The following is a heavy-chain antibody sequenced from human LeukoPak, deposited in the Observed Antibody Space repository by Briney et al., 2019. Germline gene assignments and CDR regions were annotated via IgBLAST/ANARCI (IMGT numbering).Heavy chain of an antibody. V-gene: IGHV3-33*01. CDR1: GFTFSRYG. CDR3: ARDGDRTSVAGTLYGMDV. D-gene: IGHD6-19*01. J-gene: IGHJ6*02. Sequence: GGSLRLSCAASGFTFSRYGMHWVRQAPGKGLELVAVIWSDGSNPYYGESVKGRFTISRDNSKNSLYLQMNSLRAEDTAVYYCARDGDRTSVAGTLYGMDVWGQGTTVTVSS. CDR2: IWSDGSNP.